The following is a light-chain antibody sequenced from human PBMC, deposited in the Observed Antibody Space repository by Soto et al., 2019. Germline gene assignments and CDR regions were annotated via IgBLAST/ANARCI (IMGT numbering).Light chain of an antibody. CDR2: AAS. Sequence: EIVVTQSPDTVSVSPGEGAALSCRASQSVSSNYLAWYQQRPGQPPRLLIYAASNRAAGIPDRFTGSGSGTDFTLTINRLETEDFATYYCQQYGSSPATFGQGTKVEIK. CDR1: QSVSSNY. J-gene: IGKJ1*01. CDR3: QQYGSSPAT. V-gene: IGKV3-20*01.